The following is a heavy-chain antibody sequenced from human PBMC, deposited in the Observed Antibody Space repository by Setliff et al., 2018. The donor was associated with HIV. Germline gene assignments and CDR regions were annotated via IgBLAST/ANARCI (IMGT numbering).Heavy chain of an antibody. V-gene: IGHV1-46*01. CDR3: AREPISYRDFVVVAAAFDI. Sequence: GASVKVSCKASGYAFTNYYLHWVRQAPGQGLAWMGIINPSGGSTIYAQKLQGRVTMTRDTSTNTVYMEPSSLRSEDTAVYYCAREPISYRDFVVVAAAFDIWGQGTMVTVSS. CDR2: INPSGGST. J-gene: IGHJ3*02. CDR1: GYAFTNYY. D-gene: IGHD2-15*01.